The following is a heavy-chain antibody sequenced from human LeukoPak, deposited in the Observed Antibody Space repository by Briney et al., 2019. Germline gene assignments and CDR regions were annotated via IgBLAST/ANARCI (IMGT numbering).Heavy chain of an antibody. D-gene: IGHD3-3*01. Sequence: SETLSLTCTVSGGSISSSSYYWGWIRQPPGTGLEWIGSIYYSGSTYYNPSLKSRVTISVDTSKNQFSLKLSSVTAADTAVYYCARRPLGDFWSGYYMGWGQGTLVTVSS. CDR2: IYYSGST. J-gene: IGHJ4*02. CDR1: GGSISSSSYY. V-gene: IGHV4-39*01. CDR3: ARRPLGDFWSGYYMG.